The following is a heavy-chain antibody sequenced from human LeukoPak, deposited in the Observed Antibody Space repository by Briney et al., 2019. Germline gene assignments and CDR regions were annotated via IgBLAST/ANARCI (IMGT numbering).Heavy chain of an antibody. Sequence: ASVKVSCKASGYTFTSYYMHWVRQAPGQGLEWMGIINPSGGSTSYAQKFQGRVTMTRDTSTSTVYMELSSLRSEDTAVYYCARESIAAREYYYGMDVWGQETTVTVSS. V-gene: IGHV1-46*01. D-gene: IGHD6-6*01. CDR2: INPSGGST. CDR1: GYTFTSYY. CDR3: ARESIAAREYYYGMDV. J-gene: IGHJ6*02.